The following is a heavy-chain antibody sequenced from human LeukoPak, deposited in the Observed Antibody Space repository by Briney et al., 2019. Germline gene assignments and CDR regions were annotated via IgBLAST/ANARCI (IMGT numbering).Heavy chain of an antibody. V-gene: IGHV4-59*12. CDR2: IYYSGST. J-gene: IGHJ4*02. Sequence: SETLSLTCTVSGGSISSYYWSWIRQPPGKGLEWIGYIYYSGSTNYNPSLKSRVTISVDTSKNQFSLKLSSVTAADTAVYYCARRVEMATIPFDYWGQGTLVTVSS. D-gene: IGHD5-24*01. CDR1: GGSISSYY. CDR3: ARRVEMATIPFDY.